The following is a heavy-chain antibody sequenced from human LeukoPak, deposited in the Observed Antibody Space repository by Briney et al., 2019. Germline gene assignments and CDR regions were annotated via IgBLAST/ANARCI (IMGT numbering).Heavy chain of an antibody. CDR3: ARGRIVVVPAAILLRIAVAYSFDY. V-gene: IGHV4-34*01. CDR1: GGSFSGYY. D-gene: IGHD2-2*02. CDR2: INHSGST. Sequence: SETLFLTCAVYGGSFSGYYWSWIRQPPGKGLEWIGEINHSGSTNYNPSLKSRVTISVDTSKNQFSLKLSSVTAADTAVYYCARGRIVVVPAAILLRIAVAYSFDYWGQGTLVTVSS. J-gene: IGHJ4*02.